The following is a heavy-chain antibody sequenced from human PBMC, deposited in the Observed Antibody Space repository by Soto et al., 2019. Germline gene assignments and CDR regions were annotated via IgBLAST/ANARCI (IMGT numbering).Heavy chain of an antibody. J-gene: IGHJ4*02. CDR2: ISGSGGST. CDR1: GFTFSSYA. Sequence: GGSLSLSCAASGFTFSSYAMSWVRQAPGKGLEWVSAISGSGGSTYYADSVKGRFTISRDNSKNTLYLQMNSLRAEDTAVYYCAKGPFMATMTHFDYWGQGTLVTVSS. V-gene: IGHV3-23*01. D-gene: IGHD5-12*01. CDR3: AKGPFMATMTHFDY.